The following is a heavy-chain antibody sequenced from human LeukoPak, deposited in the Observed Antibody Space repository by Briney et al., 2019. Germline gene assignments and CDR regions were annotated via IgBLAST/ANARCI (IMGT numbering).Heavy chain of an antibody. J-gene: IGHJ6*02. CDR1: GGSIGIYY. D-gene: IGHD1-26*01. CDR2: IFHSGST. Sequence: SETLSLTCTVSGGSIGIYYWAWIRQPPGKGLEWIGYIFHSGSTNYNPSLKSRLTISVDTSRNQFSLRLSSVTAADTAVYYCARHQHAGRKHYYGMDVWGQGTTVSVSS. V-gene: IGHV4-59*08. CDR3: ARHQHAGRKHYYGMDV.